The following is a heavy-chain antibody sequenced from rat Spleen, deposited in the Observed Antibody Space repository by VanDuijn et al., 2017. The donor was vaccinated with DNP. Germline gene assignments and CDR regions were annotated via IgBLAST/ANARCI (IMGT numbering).Heavy chain of an antibody. CDR3: ARWTRYFDY. V-gene: IGHV3-1*01. D-gene: IGHD1-7*01. CDR1: GSSIISNY. CDR2: ISYSGGT. Sequence: EVQLQESGSGLVKPSQSLSLTCSVTGSSIISNYWAWIRKFPGNKMEWTGYISYSGGTNYNPSLKSRISITRDTSKNHFFLHLNSVTTEDTATYYCARWTRYFDYWGQGVMVTVSS. J-gene: IGHJ2*01.